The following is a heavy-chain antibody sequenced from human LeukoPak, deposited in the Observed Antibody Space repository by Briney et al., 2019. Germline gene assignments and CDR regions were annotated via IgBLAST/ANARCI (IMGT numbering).Heavy chain of an antibody. Sequence: KTGGSLRLSCAASGFRFDSFYMGWIRQVPGKGLDYIALISASGAVPYYAESVKGRFTISRDNAKYSVSLQMNSLSADDTAVYYCARSLIVASEDYWGQGTLVTVSS. J-gene: IGHJ4*02. V-gene: IGHV3-11*04. CDR2: ISASGAVP. CDR1: GFRFDSFY. CDR3: ARSLIVASEDY. D-gene: IGHD3-22*01.